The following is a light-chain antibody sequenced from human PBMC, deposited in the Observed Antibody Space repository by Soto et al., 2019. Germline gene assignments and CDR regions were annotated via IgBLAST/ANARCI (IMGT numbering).Light chain of an antibody. CDR2: DVT. CDR3: SSYTTSNTRQIV. CDR1: TSDVGGYNY. Sequence: QSVLTQPPPVSGSPGQSITISSTGTTSDVGGYNYVSWYQHHPGKAPKLIIYDVTNRPSGVSNPFSGSKSGNTASLTISGLQPEDEADYYCSSYTTSNTRQIVFGTGTKVTVL. V-gene: IGLV2-14*03. J-gene: IGLJ1*01.